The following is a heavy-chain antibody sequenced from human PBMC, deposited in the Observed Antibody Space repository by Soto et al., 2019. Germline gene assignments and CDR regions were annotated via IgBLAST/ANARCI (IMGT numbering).Heavy chain of an antibody. CDR3: TTDTEQWLANNWFDP. Sequence: GGSLRLSCAASGFTFSNAWMNWVRQAPGKGLEWVGRIKSKTDGGTTDYAAPVKDRFTISRDDSKNTLYLQMNSLKTEDTAVYYCTTDTEQWLANNWFDPWGQGTLVTVSS. D-gene: IGHD6-19*01. CDR1: GFTFSNAW. V-gene: IGHV3-15*01. CDR2: IKSKTDGGTT. J-gene: IGHJ5*02.